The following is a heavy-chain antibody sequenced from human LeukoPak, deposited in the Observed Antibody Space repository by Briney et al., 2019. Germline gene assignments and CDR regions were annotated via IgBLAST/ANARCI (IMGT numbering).Heavy chain of an antibody. CDR2: IYPVDSET. Sequence: AESMKISSKGSGYTYTKSWIAWVCQMPGKGLELMVIIYPVDSETRYSPSFQGQVTISVDKSISTAYLQWSSLKASDTAMYYCARQGCTTTRCHTIDYWGQGTLVTVSS. J-gene: IGHJ4*02. D-gene: IGHD2/OR15-2a*01. V-gene: IGHV5-51*01. CDR3: ARQGCTTTRCHTIDY. CDR1: GYTYTKSW.